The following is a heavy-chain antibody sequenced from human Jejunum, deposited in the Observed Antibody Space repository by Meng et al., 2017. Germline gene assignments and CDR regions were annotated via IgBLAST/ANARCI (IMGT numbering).Heavy chain of an antibody. V-gene: IGHV4-4*02. CDR3: VRNFDY. J-gene: IGHJ4*02. Sequence: QVQLQESGPGLGKPSETLSLTCPVSIESFSRISWWSWVRQPPGKGLEWIAEISVNGKINYNPSLKSRVTISVDKSDNQVSLRLTSVTAADTAVYYCVRNFDYWGQGVLVTVSS. CDR2: ISVNGKI. CDR1: IESFSRISW.